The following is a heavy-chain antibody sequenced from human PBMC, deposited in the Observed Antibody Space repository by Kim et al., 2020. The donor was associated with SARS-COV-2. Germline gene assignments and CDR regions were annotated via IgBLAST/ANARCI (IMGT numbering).Heavy chain of an antibody. Sequence: GGSRRLSCAASGFTFSSYWMSWVRQAPGKGLEWVANIKQDGSEKYYVDSVKGRFTISRDNAKNSLYLQMNSLRAEDTAVYYCTAGRTWYYYYGMDVWGQGTTVTVSS. J-gene: IGHJ6*02. CDR2: IKQDGSEK. CDR3: TAGRTWYYYYGMDV. D-gene: IGHD1-1*01. V-gene: IGHV3-7*01. CDR1: GFTFSSYW.